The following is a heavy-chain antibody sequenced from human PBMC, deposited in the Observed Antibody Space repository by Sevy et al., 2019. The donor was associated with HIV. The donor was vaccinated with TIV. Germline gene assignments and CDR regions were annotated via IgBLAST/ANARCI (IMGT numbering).Heavy chain of an antibody. CDR2: ISSGSTYI. D-gene: IGHD6-13*01. V-gene: IGHV3-11*06. CDR3: SKDSRVYSSSHFDY. J-gene: IGHJ4*02. CDR1: GFTFSDYY. Sequence: GGSLRLSCAASGFTFSDYYMTWIRQAPGKGLEWVSYISSGSTYINYADSVKGRLTISRDNAKNSLYLQMNSLRAEDTAVYYCSKDSRVYSSSHFDYWGQGTLVTVSS.